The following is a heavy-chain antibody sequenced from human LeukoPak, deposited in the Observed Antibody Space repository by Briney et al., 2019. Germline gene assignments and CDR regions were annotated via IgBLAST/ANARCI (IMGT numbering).Heavy chain of an antibody. Sequence: EASVKVSCKASGYTFTSYGISWVRQAPGQGLEWMGWISAYNGNTNYAQKLQGRVTMTTDTSTSTAYMELRSLGSDDTAVYYCARDGSGYDPPGYYGMDAWGQGTTVTVSS. CDR3: ARDGSGYDPPGYYGMDA. D-gene: IGHD5-12*01. CDR2: ISAYNGNT. V-gene: IGHV1-18*01. CDR1: GYTFTSYG. J-gene: IGHJ6*02.